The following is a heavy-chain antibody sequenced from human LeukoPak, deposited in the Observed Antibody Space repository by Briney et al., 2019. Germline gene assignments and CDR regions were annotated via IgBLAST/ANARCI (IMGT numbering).Heavy chain of an antibody. J-gene: IGHJ3*02. CDR2: IYYSGST. CDR1: GGSISSYY. V-gene: IGHV4-59*01. Sequence: PSETLSLTCTVSGGSISSYYWSWIRQPPGKGLEWIGYIYYSGSTNYNPSLKSRVTISVDTSKNQFSLKLSSVTAADTAVYYCARNDFWSGHDAFDIWGQGTMVTVSS. CDR3: ARNDFWSGHDAFDI. D-gene: IGHD3-3*01.